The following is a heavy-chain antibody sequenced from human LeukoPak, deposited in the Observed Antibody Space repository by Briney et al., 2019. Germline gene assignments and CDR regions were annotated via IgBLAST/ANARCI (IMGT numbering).Heavy chain of an antibody. CDR3: AREATGSEYYFDY. V-gene: IGHV4-59*01. CDR1: GGSISSYY. Sequence: SETLSLTCTISGGSISSYYWSWIRQPPGKGLEWIGSIYYSGSTNYYPSLKSRVTISVDTSKNQFSLKLSSVTTADTAVYYCAREATGSEYYFDYWGQGTLVTVSS. D-gene: IGHD1-26*01. J-gene: IGHJ4*02. CDR2: IYYSGST.